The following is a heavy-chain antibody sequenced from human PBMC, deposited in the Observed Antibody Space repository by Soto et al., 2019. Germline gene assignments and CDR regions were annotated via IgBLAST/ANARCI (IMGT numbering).Heavy chain of an antibody. Sequence: GASVAVSYKXSAGTFSSYAISWLRQAPGQGLEWMGGIIPIFGTANYAQKFQGRVTITADESTSRAYMELSSLRSEDTAVYYCARVTLGYCSGGSCYGAFDIWGQGTMVTVSS. CDR3: ARVTLGYCSGGSCYGAFDI. J-gene: IGHJ3*02. V-gene: IGHV1-69*13. CDR1: AGTFSSYA. D-gene: IGHD2-15*01. CDR2: IIPIFGTA.